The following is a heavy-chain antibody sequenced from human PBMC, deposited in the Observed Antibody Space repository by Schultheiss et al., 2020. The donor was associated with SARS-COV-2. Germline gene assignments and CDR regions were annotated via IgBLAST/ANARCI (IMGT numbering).Heavy chain of an antibody. J-gene: IGHJ5*02. CDR2: ISGSGGST. Sequence: GESLKISCAASGFTFSSYAMSWVRQAPGKGLEWVSAISGSGGSTYYADSVKGRFTISRDNSKNTLYLQMNSLRAEDTAVYYCAKDRPYSSSSGLNWFDPWGQGTLVTVSS. CDR3: AKDRPYSSSSGLNWFDP. CDR1: GFTFSSYA. V-gene: IGHV3-23*01. D-gene: IGHD6-6*01.